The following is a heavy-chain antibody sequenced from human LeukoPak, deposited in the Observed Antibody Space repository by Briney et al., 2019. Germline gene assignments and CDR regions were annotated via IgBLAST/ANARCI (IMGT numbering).Heavy chain of an antibody. CDR1: GGSVSSGSYY. Sequence: PSETLSLTCTVSGGSVSSGSYYWSWIRQPPRKGLEWIGEINHSGSTNYNPSLKSRVTISVDTSKNQFSLKLSSVTAADTAVYYCARDYGDYVGDAFDIWGQGTMVTVSS. D-gene: IGHD4-17*01. CDR3: ARDYGDYVGDAFDI. CDR2: INHSGST. V-gene: IGHV4-39*07. J-gene: IGHJ3*02.